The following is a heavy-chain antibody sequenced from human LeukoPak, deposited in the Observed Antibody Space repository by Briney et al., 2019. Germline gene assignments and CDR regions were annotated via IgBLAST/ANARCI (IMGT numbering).Heavy chain of an antibody. D-gene: IGHD3-10*01. Sequence: ASVKVSCKASGYTFTGYYMHWVRQAPGQGLEWMGWINPNSGGTNYAQKFQGRVTMTRDTSISTAYMELSRLRSDDTAVYYCARDDGSGSYLFLFDYWGQGTLVTVSS. V-gene: IGHV1-2*02. J-gene: IGHJ4*02. CDR1: GYTFTGYY. CDR3: ARDDGSGSYLFLFDY. CDR2: INPNSGGT.